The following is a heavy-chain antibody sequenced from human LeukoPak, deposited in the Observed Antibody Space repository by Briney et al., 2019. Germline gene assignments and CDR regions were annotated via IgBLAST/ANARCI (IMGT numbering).Heavy chain of an antibody. D-gene: IGHD3-9*01. Sequence: GRSLRLSCAASGFTFSSHAIHWVRQAPGKGLEWVSSISSSSSYIYYADSVKGRFTISRDNAKNSLYLQMNSLRAEDTAVYYCARESDILTGYYPYFDYWGQGTLVTVSS. V-gene: IGHV3-21*01. J-gene: IGHJ4*02. CDR2: ISSSSSYI. CDR1: GFTFSSHA. CDR3: ARESDILTGYYPYFDY.